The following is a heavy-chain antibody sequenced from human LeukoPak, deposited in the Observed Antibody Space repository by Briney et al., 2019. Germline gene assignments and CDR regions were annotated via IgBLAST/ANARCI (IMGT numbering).Heavy chain of an antibody. Sequence: GGSLRLSCAASRFTFSSYAMHWARQAPGKGLEWVAVISYDGSNKYYADSVKGRFTISRDNSKNTLYLQMNSLRAEDTAVYYCARDRGFGAYYYYYMDVWGKGTTVTVSS. V-gene: IGHV3-30*04. CDR3: ARDRGFGAYYYYYMDV. D-gene: IGHD3-10*01. J-gene: IGHJ6*03. CDR2: ISYDGSNK. CDR1: RFTFSSYA.